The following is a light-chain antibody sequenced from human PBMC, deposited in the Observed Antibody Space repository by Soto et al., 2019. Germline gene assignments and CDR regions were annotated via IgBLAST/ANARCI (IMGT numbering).Light chain of an antibody. V-gene: IGKV3D-20*02. J-gene: IGKJ1*01. CDR3: HQRQSWPRT. CDR1: QSVSSSS. Sequence: EIVMTQSPATLSLSPGERATLSCRASQSVSSSSLAWFQQKPGQAPRLLIYDASSRATGIPDRFSGSGSGTDFTLTISDVQPEDFAVYYCHQRQSWPRTFGQGTKVDIK. CDR2: DAS.